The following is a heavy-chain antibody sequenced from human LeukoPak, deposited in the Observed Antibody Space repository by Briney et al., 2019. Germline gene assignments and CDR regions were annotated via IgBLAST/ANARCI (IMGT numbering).Heavy chain of an antibody. D-gene: IGHD3-3*01. CDR3: ARSAVVIMYYYFDY. CDR2: INPNSGGA. CDR1: GHTFTGYY. J-gene: IGHJ4*02. Sequence: ASVKVSCKASGHTFTGYYMHWVRQAPGQGLEWMGWINPNSGGANYAQKFQGRVNMTRDTSISTAYMELSRLRSDDTAVYYCARSAVVIMYYYFDYWGQGTLVTVSS. V-gene: IGHV1-2*02.